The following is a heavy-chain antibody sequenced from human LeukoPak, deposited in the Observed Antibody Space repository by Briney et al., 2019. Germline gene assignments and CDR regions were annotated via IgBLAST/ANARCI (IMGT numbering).Heavy chain of an antibody. CDR3: ASLYCTHTTCYYFDY. CDR1: GFTFSSYS. Sequence: PGGSLRLSCAASGFTFSSYSMNWVRQAPGKGLEWVSSISSSSSYIYYADSVEGRFTISRDNAKNSLYLQMNSLRAEDTAVYYCASLYCTHTTCYYFDYWGQGTLVSVSS. V-gene: IGHV3-21*01. D-gene: IGHD2-2*01. CDR2: ISSSSSYI. J-gene: IGHJ4*02.